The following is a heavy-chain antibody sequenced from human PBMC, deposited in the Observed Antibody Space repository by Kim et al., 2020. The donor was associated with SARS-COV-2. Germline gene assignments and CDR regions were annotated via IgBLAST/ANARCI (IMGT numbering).Heavy chain of an antibody. CDR1: GFTFGDYA. V-gene: IGHV3-9*01. J-gene: IGHJ6*03. D-gene: IGHD2-2*01. CDR3: AKDSPPYCSSTSCYYYYYMDV. CDR2: ISWNSGSI. Sequence: GGSLRLSCAASGFTFGDYAMHWVRQAPGKGLEWVSGISWNSGSIGYADSVKGRFTISRDNAKNSLYLQMNSLRAEDTALYYCAKDSPPYCSSTSCYYYYYMDVWGQGTTVTASS.